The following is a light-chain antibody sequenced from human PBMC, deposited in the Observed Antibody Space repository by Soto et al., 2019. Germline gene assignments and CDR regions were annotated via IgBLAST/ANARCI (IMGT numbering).Light chain of an antibody. V-gene: IGKV1-39*01. J-gene: IGKJ1*01. CDR1: QSISSF. CDR2: AAS. CDR3: QQSFSTPPT. Sequence: RMSQCPSSLSASVGDRVTITCRASQSISSFLTWYQQKAGKAPKLLIYAASSLQSGVPSRFSGSGSGTDFTLTISSLQPEDFASYYCQQSFSTPPTFGQGTKVDIK.